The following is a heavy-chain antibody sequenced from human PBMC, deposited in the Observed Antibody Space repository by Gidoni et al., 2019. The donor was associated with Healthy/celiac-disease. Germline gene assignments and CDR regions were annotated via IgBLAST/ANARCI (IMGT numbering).Heavy chain of an antibody. V-gene: IGHV4-59*01. D-gene: IGHD2-15*01. J-gene: IGHJ5*02. CDR2: IYYSGST. Sequence: QVQLQESGPGLVKPSETLSLTCTVSGGSISSYYWSWIRQPPGKGLEWIGYIYYSGSTNYNPSLKSRVTISVDTSKNQFSLKLSSVTAADTAVYYCARDRSSGGTLGWFDPWGQGTLVTVSS. CDR1: GGSISSYY. CDR3: ARDRSSGGTLGWFDP.